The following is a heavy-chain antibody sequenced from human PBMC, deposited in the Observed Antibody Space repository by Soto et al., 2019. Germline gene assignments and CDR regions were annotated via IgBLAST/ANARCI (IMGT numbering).Heavy chain of an antibody. D-gene: IGHD3-22*01. Sequence: PGGSLRLSCEASGLTVSTNSMSWVRQAPGKGLEWVSIIYSGDNTYYADSVKGRFTISRDNSKNALYLQMNSLRAEDTAVYYCVRDADYYDSSGYTDFYYYGMDVWGQGTTVTVSS. CDR2: IYSGDNT. J-gene: IGHJ6*02. V-gene: IGHV3-53*01. CDR3: VRDADYYDSSGYTDFYYYGMDV. CDR1: GLTVSTNS.